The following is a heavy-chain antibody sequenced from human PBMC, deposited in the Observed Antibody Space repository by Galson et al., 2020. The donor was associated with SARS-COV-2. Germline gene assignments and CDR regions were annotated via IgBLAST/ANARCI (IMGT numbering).Heavy chain of an antibody. D-gene: IGHD4-17*01. CDR2: IYPGDSDT. CDR3: ARRKKTTVKKSLDAFDI. J-gene: IGHJ3*02. Sequence: GESLKISCKGSGYSFTSYWIGWVRQMPGKGLEWMGIIYPGDSDTRYSPSFQGQVTISADKSISTAYLQWSSLKASDTAMYYCARRKKTTVKKSLDAFDIWGQGTMVTVSS. V-gene: IGHV5-51*01. CDR1: GYSFTSYW.